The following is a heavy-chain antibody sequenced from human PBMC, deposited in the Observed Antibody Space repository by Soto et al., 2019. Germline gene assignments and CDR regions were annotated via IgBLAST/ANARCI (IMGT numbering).Heavy chain of an antibody. D-gene: IGHD2-15*01. CDR1: GGSISSSSYF. CDR2: IYYSGNT. J-gene: IGHJ5*02. CDR3: AINRSDFWFDP. V-gene: IGHV4-39*01. Sequence: QLQLQESGPGLVKPSETLSLTCTVSGGSISSSSYFWGWIRQPPGKGLEWIGSIYYSGNTYYNPSLKSRVTSSVGTAKNLFSLKMISVTAADTAVNYCAINRSDFWFDPWGQGTLVTVSS.